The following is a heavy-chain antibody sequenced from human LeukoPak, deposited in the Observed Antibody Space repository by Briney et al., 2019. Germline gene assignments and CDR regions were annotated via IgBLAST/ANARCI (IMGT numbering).Heavy chain of an antibody. CDR2: ISGSGGST. CDR3: ARDSTYYYDSGSSGPHYFDN. J-gene: IGHJ4*02. D-gene: IGHD3-10*01. V-gene: IGHV3-23*01. CDR1: GFTFSSYA. Sequence: GGSLRLSCAASGFTFSSYAMSWVRQAPGKGLEWVSAISGSGGSTYYADSVKGRFTISRDNSKNTLYLQLNSLRAEDTAVYHCARDSTYYYDSGSSGPHYFDNWGQGTLVTVSS.